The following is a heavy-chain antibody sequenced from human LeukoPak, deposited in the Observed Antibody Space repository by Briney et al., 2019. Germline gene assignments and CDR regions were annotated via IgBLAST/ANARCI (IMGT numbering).Heavy chain of an antibody. J-gene: IGHJ6*04. V-gene: IGHV1-69*13. CDR2: IIPIFGTA. CDR1: GGTFSSYA. CDR3: ARGSYYGSGIPATHYVMDV. D-gene: IGHD3-10*01. Sequence: SVKVSCTASGGTFSSYAISWVRQAPGQGLEWTGGIIPIFGTANYAQKFQGRVTITADESTSTAYMELSSLRSEDTAVYYCARGSYYGSGIPATHYVMDVWGKGTTVTVSS.